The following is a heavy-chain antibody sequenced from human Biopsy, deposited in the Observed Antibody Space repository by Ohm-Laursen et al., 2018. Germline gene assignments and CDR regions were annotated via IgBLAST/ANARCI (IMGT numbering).Heavy chain of an antibody. J-gene: IGHJ6*02. CDR3: AREGAFGDTDAYYGLDV. D-gene: IGHD3-16*01. V-gene: IGHV1-8*01. CDR1: GYTFNTYD. Sequence: GASVKVSCKASGYTFNTYDINWVRQAAGQGPEWMGWMNPNSGNTGFAQKFQGRITMTGSTSITTAYMELTNLRSEDTAVYYCAREGAFGDTDAYYGLDVWGLGTTVTVSS. CDR2: MNPNSGNT.